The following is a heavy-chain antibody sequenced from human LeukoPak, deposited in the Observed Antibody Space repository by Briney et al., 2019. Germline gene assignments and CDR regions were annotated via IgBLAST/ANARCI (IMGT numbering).Heavy chain of an antibody. CDR2: MNPNSGNT. V-gene: IGHV1-8*01. D-gene: IGHD3-22*01. Sequence: ASVKVSCKASGYTFTSYDINWVRQATGQGLEWMGWMNPNSGNTGYAQKFQGRVTMTRNTSISTAYIELSSLRSEDTAVYYCARVFPSYYYDSSGPTDYWGQGTLVTVSS. CDR1: GYTFTSYD. J-gene: IGHJ4*02. CDR3: ARVFPSYYYDSSGPTDY.